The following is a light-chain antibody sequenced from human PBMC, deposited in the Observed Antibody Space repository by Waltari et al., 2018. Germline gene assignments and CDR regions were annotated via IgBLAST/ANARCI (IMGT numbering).Light chain of an antibody. V-gene: IGLV2-14*01. CDR2: DCS. J-gene: IGLJ2*01. Sequence: QSALTQPASVSGSPGQSVTIFCAGTSNDVGGYNSVSWYQEHPGQAPRVIIYDCSDPPSGLSDSFSGSKSGNTASLTISGLQAEDEADYYCSSQSSNDVVLFGGGTKLTVL. CDR3: SSQSSNDVVL. CDR1: SNDVGGYNS.